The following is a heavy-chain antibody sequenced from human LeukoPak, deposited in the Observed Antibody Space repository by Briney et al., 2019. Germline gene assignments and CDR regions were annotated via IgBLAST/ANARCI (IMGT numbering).Heavy chain of an antibody. Sequence: SEALSLTCTVSGGSIRSYYWSWIRQPPGKGLEWIGYIYYSGSTNYNPSLKSRVTISVDTSKNQFSLKLSSVTAADTAVYYCARQYYGSGSYYNFLNYFDYWGQGTLVTVSS. V-gene: IGHV4-59*08. CDR1: GGSIRSYY. CDR3: ARQYYGSGSYYNFLNYFDY. J-gene: IGHJ4*02. CDR2: IYYSGST. D-gene: IGHD3-10*01.